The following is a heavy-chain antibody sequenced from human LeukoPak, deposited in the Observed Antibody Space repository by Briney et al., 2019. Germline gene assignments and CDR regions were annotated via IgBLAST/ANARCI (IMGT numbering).Heavy chain of an antibody. CDR2: IKQDGSEK. V-gene: IGHV3-7*01. CDR1: GFTFSSYW. D-gene: IGHD3-10*01. CDR3: ARVITMVRGVIGEHI. Sequence: PGGSLRLSCAASGFTFSSYWMSWVRQAPGKGLEWVANIKQDGSEKYYVDSVKGRFTISRDNAKNSLYLQMNSLRAEDTAVYYCARVITMVRGVIGEHIWGQGTMVTVSS. J-gene: IGHJ3*02.